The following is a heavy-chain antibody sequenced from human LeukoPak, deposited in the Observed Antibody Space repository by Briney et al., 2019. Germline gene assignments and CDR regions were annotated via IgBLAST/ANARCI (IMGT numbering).Heavy chain of an antibody. D-gene: IGHD1-26*01. V-gene: IGHV3-30-3*01. Sequence: GRSLRLSCAASGFTFSSYAMHWVRQAPGKGLEWVAVISYDGSNKYYADSVKGRFTISRDNAKNSLYLQMNSLRAEDTAVYSCARDGYSTGSYHFDAFAIWGQGTMPTVSS. J-gene: IGHJ3*02. CDR2: ISYDGSNK. CDR3: ARDGYSTGSYHFDAFAI. CDR1: GFTFSSYA.